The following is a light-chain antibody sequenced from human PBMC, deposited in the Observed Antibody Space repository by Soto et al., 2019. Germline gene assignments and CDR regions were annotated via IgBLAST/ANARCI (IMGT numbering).Light chain of an antibody. CDR1: QSISSW. J-gene: IGKJ1*01. Sequence: DIQMTQSPSTLSASVGDRVTITCRASQSISSWLAWYQQKPGKAPKFLIYDASSLESGVPSRFSGSGSGTEFTLTISSLQPDDFATYYCQQYNSYLWTFGQGTKVDI. CDR3: QQYNSYLWT. V-gene: IGKV1-5*01. CDR2: DAS.